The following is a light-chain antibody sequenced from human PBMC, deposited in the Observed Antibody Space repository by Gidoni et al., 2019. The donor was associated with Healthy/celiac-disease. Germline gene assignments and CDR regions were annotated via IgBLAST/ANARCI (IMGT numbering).Light chain of an antibody. CDR2: DAS. J-gene: IGKJ2*01. CDR1: QSAGSY. CDR3: QQLRT. Sequence: EIVLTQSPATLSLSPWERATLSCRASQSAGSYLAWYQQKPGQAPRLLIYDASNRATGIPARFSGSGSGTDFTRTISSLEPEDFAVYYCQQLRTFGQXTKLEIK. V-gene: IGKV3-11*01.